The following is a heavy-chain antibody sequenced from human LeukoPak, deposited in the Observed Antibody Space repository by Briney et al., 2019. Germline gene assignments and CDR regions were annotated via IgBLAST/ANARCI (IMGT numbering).Heavy chain of an antibody. CDR3: AKDRGYYDSSGPYYFDY. V-gene: IGHV3-30*02. J-gene: IGHJ4*02. CDR2: IRYDGSNK. Sequence: PGGSLRLSCAASGFTFSSYGMHWVRQAPGKGLEWVAFIRYDGSNKYYADSVKGRFTISRDNSKNTLYLQMNSLRAEDTAVYYCAKDRGYYDSSGPYYFDYWGQGTLVTVSS. CDR1: GFTFSSYG. D-gene: IGHD3-22*01.